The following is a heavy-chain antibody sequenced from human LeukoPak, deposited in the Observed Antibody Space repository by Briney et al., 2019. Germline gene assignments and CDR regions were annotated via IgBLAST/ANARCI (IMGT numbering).Heavy chain of an antibody. V-gene: IGHV4-34*01. Sequence: SETLPLTCAVYGGSFSGYYWSWIRQPPGKGLEWIGEINHSGSTNYNPSLKSRVTISVDTSKNQFSLKLSSVTAADTAVYYCARGRTTVTTQRYFDLWGRGTLVTVSS. CDR2: INHSGST. J-gene: IGHJ2*01. CDR3: ARGRTTVTTQRYFDL. D-gene: IGHD4-11*01. CDR1: GGSFSGYY.